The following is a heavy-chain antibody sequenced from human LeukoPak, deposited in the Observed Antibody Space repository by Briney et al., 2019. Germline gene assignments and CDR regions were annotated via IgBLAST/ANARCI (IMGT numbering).Heavy chain of an antibody. CDR2: ISGSSTHT. Sequence: GGSLRLSCAASGFTFSDYYMSWIRQAPGKGLEWVSYISGSSTHTNYADSVKGRFTISRDNAKKSLYLQMNSLRAEDTAVYYCARDWYFDYWGQGTLVTVSS. CDR1: GFTFSDYY. J-gene: IGHJ4*02. CDR3: ARDWYFDY. V-gene: IGHV3-11*05.